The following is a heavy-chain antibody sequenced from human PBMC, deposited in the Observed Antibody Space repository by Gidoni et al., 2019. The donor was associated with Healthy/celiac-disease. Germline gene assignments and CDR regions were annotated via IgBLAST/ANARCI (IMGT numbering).Heavy chain of an antibody. D-gene: IGHD5-12*01. CDR3: ARGEMAKTYYGMDV. J-gene: IGHJ6*02. V-gene: IGHV3-33*01. Sequence: VAVIWYDGSNKYYADSVKGRFTISRDNSKNTLYLQMNSLRAEDTAVYYCARGEMAKTYYGMDVWGQGTTVTVSS. CDR2: IWYDGSNK.